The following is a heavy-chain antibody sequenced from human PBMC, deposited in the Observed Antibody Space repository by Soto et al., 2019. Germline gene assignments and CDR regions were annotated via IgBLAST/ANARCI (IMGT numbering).Heavy chain of an antibody. D-gene: IGHD2-15*01. CDR2: INHRGST. Sequence: SETLSLTCAVYGDSFSGHYWTWIRQPPGKGLEWIGEINHRGSTNYNPSLTTRVTISEDTSKNQFSLRLNSVTAADTAVYYCARGRNCDGGGCYRGRAGYYYYGLDVWGQGTTVTVSS. CDR3: ARGRNCDGGGCYRGRAGYYYYGLDV. V-gene: IGHV4-34*01. J-gene: IGHJ6*02. CDR1: GDSFSGHY.